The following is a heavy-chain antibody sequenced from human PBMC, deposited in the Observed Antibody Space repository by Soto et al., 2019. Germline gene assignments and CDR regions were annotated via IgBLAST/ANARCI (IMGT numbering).Heavy chain of an antibody. J-gene: IGHJ3*01. CDR1: GGSISSGGYY. CDR3: ATLDTPFAFDV. D-gene: IGHD5-18*01. V-gene: IGHV4-61*08. CDR2: IYYSGNT. Sequence: TSETLSLTCTVSGGSISSGGYYWSWIRQHPGKGLEWIGYIYYSGNTNYNPSLKSRVTMAVDTSKRQFSLKLRSVTAADTAVYYCATLDTPFAFDVWGQGAMVTVSS.